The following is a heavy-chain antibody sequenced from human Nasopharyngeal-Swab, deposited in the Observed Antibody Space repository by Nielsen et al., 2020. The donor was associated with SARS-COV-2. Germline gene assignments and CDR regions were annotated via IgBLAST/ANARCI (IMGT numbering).Heavy chain of an antibody. Sequence: SETLSLTCTVSGGSISSYYWSWIRQPAGKGLEWIGRIYTSGSTNYNPSLKSRVTISVDTSKNQFSLKRSSVTAADTAVYYCARFPTQQLGYDYWGQGTLVTVSS. V-gene: IGHV4-4*07. CDR2: IYTSGST. J-gene: IGHJ4*02. D-gene: IGHD6-13*01. CDR1: GGSISSYY. CDR3: ARFPTQQLGYDY.